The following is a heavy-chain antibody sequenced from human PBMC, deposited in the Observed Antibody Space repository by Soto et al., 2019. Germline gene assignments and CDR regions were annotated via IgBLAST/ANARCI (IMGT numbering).Heavy chain of an antibody. D-gene: IGHD4-17*01. CDR2: ISSSSSYI. CDR1: GFTFDAYA. CDR3: ARDPTVTTHSGMDV. V-gene: IGHV3-21*01. J-gene: IGHJ6*02. Sequence: PGGSLRLSCSASGFTFDAYAMSWVRQAPGKGLEWVSSISSSSSYIYYAASVKGRFTISRDNAKNSLYLQMNSLRAEDTAVYYCARDPTVTTHSGMDVWGQGTTVTVSS.